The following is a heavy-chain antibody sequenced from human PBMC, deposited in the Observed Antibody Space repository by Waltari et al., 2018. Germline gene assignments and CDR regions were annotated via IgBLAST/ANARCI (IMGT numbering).Heavy chain of an antibody. CDR3: ARDWRRSLEFFDWLLFALDF. V-gene: IGHV3-23*01. CDR2: LSLEVRYG. Sequence: EVQLLESGGGLVQPGGSLRLSCEASGFTFSNHAMSWVRQAPGKGLEWVCVLSLEVRYGTPADPGGDRFTISRANSRNTMYLEMNGLRPEDTAVYYCARDWRRSLEFFDWLLFALDFWGQGTLVAV. D-gene: IGHD3-3*02. CDR1: GFTFSNHA. J-gene: IGHJ4*02.